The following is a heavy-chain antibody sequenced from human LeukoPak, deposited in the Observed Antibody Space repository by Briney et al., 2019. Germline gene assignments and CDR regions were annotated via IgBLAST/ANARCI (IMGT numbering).Heavy chain of an antibody. V-gene: IGHV4-31*11. Sequence: TLSLTCAVYGGSFSGYYWSWLRQHPGKGLEWLGYIYYSGSTYYNPSLKSRVTISVDTSKNQFSLKLSSVTAADTGVYYCARAEEPVAGPSYYFDYWGQGTLVTVSS. D-gene: IGHD6-19*01. CDR1: GGSFSGYY. J-gene: IGHJ4*02. CDR2: IYYSGST. CDR3: ARAEEPVAGPSYYFDY.